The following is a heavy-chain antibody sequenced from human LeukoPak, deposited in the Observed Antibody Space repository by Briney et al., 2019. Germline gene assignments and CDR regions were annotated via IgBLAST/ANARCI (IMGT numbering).Heavy chain of an antibody. Sequence: NPSETLSLTCTVSGGSISSYYWSWIRPPAGKGLEWIGRIYSGGSTNYNPSLKSRVTMSVDTSKNQFSLELTFVTAADTAVYYCARDLDTSGWCNFDYWGQGALVTVSS. CDR3: ARDLDTSGWCNFDY. CDR2: IYSGGST. V-gene: IGHV4-4*07. D-gene: IGHD6-19*01. J-gene: IGHJ4*02. CDR1: GGSISSYY.